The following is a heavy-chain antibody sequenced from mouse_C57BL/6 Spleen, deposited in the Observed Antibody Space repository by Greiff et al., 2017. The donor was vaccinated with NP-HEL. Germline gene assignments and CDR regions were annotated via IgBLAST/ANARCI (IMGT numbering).Heavy chain of an antibody. CDR1: GYTFTSYW. CDR2: IDPSDSET. Sequence: QVQLQQPGAELVRPGSSVKLSCKASGYTFTSYWMHWVKQRPIQGLEWIGNIDPSDSETHYNQKFKDKATLTVDKSSSTAYMQLSSLTSEDSAVYYCARGRVYGDYGYFDYWGQGTTLTVSS. CDR3: ARGRVYGDYGYFDY. D-gene: IGHD2-13*01. J-gene: IGHJ2*01. V-gene: IGHV1-52*01.